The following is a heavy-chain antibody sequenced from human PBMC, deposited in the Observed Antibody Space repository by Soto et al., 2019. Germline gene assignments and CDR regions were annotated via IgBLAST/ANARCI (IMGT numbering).Heavy chain of an antibody. D-gene: IGHD3-10*01. Sequence: GGSLRLSCAASGFTFSSYSMNWVRQAPGKGLEWVSSISSSSYIYYADSVKGRFTISRDNAKNSLYLQMNSLRAEDTAVYYCARVLGQNYGSGSYSAPRYYYGMDVWGQGTTVTVSS. CDR3: ARVLGQNYGSGSYSAPRYYYGMDV. CDR1: GFTFSSYS. J-gene: IGHJ6*02. CDR2: ISSSSYI. V-gene: IGHV3-21*01.